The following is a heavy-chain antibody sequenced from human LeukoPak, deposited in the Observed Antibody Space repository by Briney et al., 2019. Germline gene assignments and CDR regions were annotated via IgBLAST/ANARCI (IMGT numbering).Heavy chain of an antibody. Sequence: ASVTVSCKASGYTFTGYYMHWVRQAPGQGLEWMGWINPNSGGTNYAQKFQGRVTMTRDTSISTAYMELSRLRSDDTAVYYCARDLAVAGIRFFDYWGQGTLVTVSS. D-gene: IGHD6-19*01. CDR2: INPNSGGT. CDR3: ARDLAVAGIRFFDY. J-gene: IGHJ4*02. CDR1: GYTFTGYY. V-gene: IGHV1-2*02.